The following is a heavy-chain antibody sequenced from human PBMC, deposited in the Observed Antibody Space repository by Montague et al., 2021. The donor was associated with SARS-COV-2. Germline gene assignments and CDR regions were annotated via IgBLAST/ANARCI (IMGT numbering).Heavy chain of an antibody. J-gene: IGHJ6*02. V-gene: IGHV4-34*04. CDR1: GGSFSGYY. CDR3: ARFAYRLLFTASYYGMDV. D-gene: IGHD2-2*01. CDR2: LGHSGST. Sequence: SETLSLTCAVYGGSFSGYYWSWIRKPQGKGPERIGELGHSGSTNNNPSLKSRATISIDTSKNQFSLKLSSVTAADTAVYYCARFAYRLLFTASYYGMDVWGQGTTVTVSS.